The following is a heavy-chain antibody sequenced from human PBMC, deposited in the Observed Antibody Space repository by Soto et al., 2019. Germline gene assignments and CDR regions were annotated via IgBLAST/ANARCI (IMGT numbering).Heavy chain of an antibody. V-gene: IGHV4-30-4*01. D-gene: IGHD1-1*01. Sequence: PSETLSLTCTVSGGSISTGDYYWSWIRQPPGKGLEWIGYIHHSGSTYYSPSLRSRVAISVDTSENQFSLNLSSVTAADTAVYYCASRLRNWALDYWGQGTLVTVSS. CDR2: IHHSGST. CDR3: ASRLRNWALDY. J-gene: IGHJ4*02. CDR1: GGSISTGDYY.